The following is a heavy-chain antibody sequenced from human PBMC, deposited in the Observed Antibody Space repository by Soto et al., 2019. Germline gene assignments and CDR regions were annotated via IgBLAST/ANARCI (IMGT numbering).Heavy chain of an antibody. Sequence: QVQLVQSGGEVKKPGASVKVSCKTSGYSFTTYGISWVRQAPGQGLEWMGWISGYNGNTNYAQKFEGRVTTTTDTSTSTAYMELRSLRSADTAVYYCAREGPAPYYYYGMDVWGQGSTVAVSS. CDR3: AREGPAPYYYYGMDV. V-gene: IGHV1-18*01. J-gene: IGHJ6*02. CDR2: ISGYNGNT. CDR1: GYSFTTYG.